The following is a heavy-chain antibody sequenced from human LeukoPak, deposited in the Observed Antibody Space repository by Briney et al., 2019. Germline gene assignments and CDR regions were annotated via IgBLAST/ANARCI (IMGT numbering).Heavy chain of an antibody. J-gene: IGHJ4*02. CDR1: GFTFSSYG. Sequence: PGGSLRLSCAASGFTFSSYGMHWVRQAPGKGREWVAVIWSEGSNKYYADSVKGRFTISRDNSKNTLYLQMNSLRAEDTAVYYCAPLWFGELLSLDYWGQGTLVTVSS. V-gene: IGHV3-33*01. CDR2: IWSEGSNK. D-gene: IGHD3-10*01. CDR3: APLWFGELLSLDY.